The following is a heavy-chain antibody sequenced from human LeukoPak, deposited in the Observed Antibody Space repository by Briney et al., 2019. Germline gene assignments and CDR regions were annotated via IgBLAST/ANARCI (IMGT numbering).Heavy chain of an antibody. V-gene: IGHV3-30*18. CDR3: AKGTSRDFWGFDP. J-gene: IGHJ5*02. Sequence: GGSLRLSCAASGFTFSSYGMHWVRQAPGKGLEWVAVISYDGSNKYYADSVKGRFTISRDDSKNTLYLQMNSLRAEDTAVYYCAKGTSRDFWGFDPWGQGTLVTVSS. CDR1: GFTFSSYG. CDR2: ISYDGSNK. D-gene: IGHD3-3*01.